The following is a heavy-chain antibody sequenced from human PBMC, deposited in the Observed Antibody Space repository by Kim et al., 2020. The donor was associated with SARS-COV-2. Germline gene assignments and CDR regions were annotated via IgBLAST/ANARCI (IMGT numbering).Heavy chain of an antibody. V-gene: IGHV3-48*03. J-gene: IGHJ6*02. CDR2: ISSSGSTI. CDR3: ATRYSSSWPYYYYYYGMEV. CDR1: GFTFSSYE. Sequence: GGSLRLSCAASGFTFSSYEMNWVRQAPGKGLEWVSYISSSGSTIYYADSVKGRFTISRDNAKNSLYLQMNSLRAGDTAVYYCATRYSSSWPYYYYYYGMEVWGQGTTVTVSS. D-gene: IGHD6-13*01.